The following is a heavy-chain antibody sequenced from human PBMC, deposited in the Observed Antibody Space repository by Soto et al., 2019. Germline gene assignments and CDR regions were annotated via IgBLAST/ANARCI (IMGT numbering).Heavy chain of an antibody. Sequence: SETLSLTCAVSGYSISTGYSWVWTRQPPGKGLEWLGNIYHSGNTYYNPSLKSRITISIDTAKNHLSLNLASVTATDTAMYFCGRVYCTTTSCFLNGVDIWGQGTTVTVSS. CDR2: IYHSGNT. J-gene: IGHJ6*02. CDR3: GRVYCTTTSCFLNGVDI. D-gene: IGHD2-2*01. V-gene: IGHV4-38-2*01. CDR1: GYSISTGYS.